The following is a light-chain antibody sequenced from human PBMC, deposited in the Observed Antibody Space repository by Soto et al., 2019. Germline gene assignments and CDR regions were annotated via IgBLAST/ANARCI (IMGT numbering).Light chain of an antibody. CDR1: QGVAII. Sequence: DIQMTQSPSSLSASVGDRVTITCRASQGVAIILGWYQQKPGKVPKALIYGVSTLQSGVPSRFSGSGSDTDFTLTISSLQPEDAATYYCQHYRSAQMTFGQGTKVEIK. J-gene: IGKJ1*01. CDR2: GVS. CDR3: QHYRSAQMT. V-gene: IGKV1-27*01.